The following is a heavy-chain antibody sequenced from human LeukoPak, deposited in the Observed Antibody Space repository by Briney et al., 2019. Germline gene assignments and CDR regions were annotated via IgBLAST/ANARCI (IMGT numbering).Heavy chain of an antibody. CDR3: ARGFSYYGSGSYYRFNWFDP. D-gene: IGHD3-10*01. J-gene: IGHJ5*02. Sequence: SETLSLTCAVYGGSFSGYYWSWIRQPPGKGLEWIGGINHSGSTNYNPSLKSRVTISVDTSRNQFSLKLSSVTAADTAVYYCARGFSYYGSGSYYRFNWFDPWGQGTLVTVSS. CDR1: GGSFSGYY. V-gene: IGHV4-34*01. CDR2: INHSGST.